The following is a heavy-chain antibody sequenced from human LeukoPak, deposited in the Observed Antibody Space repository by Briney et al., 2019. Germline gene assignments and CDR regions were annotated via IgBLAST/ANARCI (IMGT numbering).Heavy chain of an antibody. CDR3: ARGGATVTDFDY. D-gene: IGHD4-17*01. J-gene: IGHJ4*02. CDR1: GFTFSSYE. V-gene: IGHV3-48*03. Sequence: GGSLRFSCAASGFTFSSYEMNWVRQAPGKGLEWVSYISSSGSTIYYADSVKGRFTISRDNAKNSLYLQMNSLRAEDAAVYYCARGGATVTDFDYWGQGTLVTVSS. CDR2: ISSSGSTI.